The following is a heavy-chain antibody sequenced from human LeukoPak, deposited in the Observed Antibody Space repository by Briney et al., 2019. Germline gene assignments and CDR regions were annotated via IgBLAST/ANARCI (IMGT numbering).Heavy chain of an antibody. Sequence: ASVKVSCKASGYTFTSYGISWVRQAPGQGLEWMGWISAYNGNTNYAQKLQGRVTMTTDTSTSTAYLELSSLRSEDTAVYYCARVPLVGATMGYYYYMDVWGKGTTVTISS. CDR1: GYTFTSYG. V-gene: IGHV1-18*01. J-gene: IGHJ6*03. CDR2: ISAYNGNT. D-gene: IGHD1-26*01. CDR3: ARVPLVGATMGYYYYMDV.